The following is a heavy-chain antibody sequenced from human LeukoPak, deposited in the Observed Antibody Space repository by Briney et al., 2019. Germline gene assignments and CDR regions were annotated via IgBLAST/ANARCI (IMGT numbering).Heavy chain of an antibody. CDR1: GVSFSSGGYA. CDR2: IYVSGTT. J-gene: IGHJ1*01. Sequence: PSQTLCLSCAVSGVSFSSGGYAWTCIRPPPGKGLEWVVYIYVSGTTNSNPSLNSRVTISVDRTKNQFSMRLISLPAATTAVSYCARGVSVAGSLQHWGEGTLVTVSS. V-gene: IGHV4-30-2*01. CDR3: ARGVSVAGSLQH. D-gene: IGHD6-19*01.